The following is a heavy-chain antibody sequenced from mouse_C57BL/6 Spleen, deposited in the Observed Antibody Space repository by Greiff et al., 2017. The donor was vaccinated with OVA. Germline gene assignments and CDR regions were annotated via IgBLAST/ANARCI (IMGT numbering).Heavy chain of an antibody. CDR3: SREGDDYAWFAY. J-gene: IGHJ3*01. CDR1: GFTFSSYA. Sequence: EVQLVESGGGLVKPGGSLKLSCAASGFTFSSYAMSWVRQTPEKRLEWVATISDGGSYTYYPDNVKGRFTISRDNAKNTLYLQMSHLKSEDTAMYYCSREGDDYAWFAYWGQGTLVTVSA. D-gene: IGHD2-4*01. V-gene: IGHV5-4*01. CDR2: ISDGGSYT.